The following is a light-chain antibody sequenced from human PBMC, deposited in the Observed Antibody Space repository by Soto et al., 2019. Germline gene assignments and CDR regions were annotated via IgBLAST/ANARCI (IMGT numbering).Light chain of an antibody. J-gene: IGKJ1*01. V-gene: IGKV1-5*01. CDR1: ESIRTW. CDR3: QQYNNYPRT. CDR2: DAS. Sequence: DILMTQSPSTLSASIGDRATITCRASESIRTWLAGYQHYPGKPPKFLIYDASCLESGVPSRFSGSGSGTEFTLTIIDLQADDVASYFCQQYNNYPRTFGQGTKVEIK.